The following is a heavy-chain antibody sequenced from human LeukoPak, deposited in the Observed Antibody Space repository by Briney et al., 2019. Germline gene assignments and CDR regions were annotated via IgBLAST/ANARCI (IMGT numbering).Heavy chain of an antibody. Sequence: SETLSLTCAVYGGSFSGYYWSWIRQPPGKGLEWIGEINHSGSTNYNPSLKSRVTISVDTSKNQFSLQLSSVTAADTAVYYCARSAVRAAHLDYWGQGTLVTVSS. V-gene: IGHV4-34*01. J-gene: IGHJ4*02. D-gene: IGHD6-6*01. CDR3: ARSAVRAAHLDY. CDR1: GGSFSGYY. CDR2: INHSGST.